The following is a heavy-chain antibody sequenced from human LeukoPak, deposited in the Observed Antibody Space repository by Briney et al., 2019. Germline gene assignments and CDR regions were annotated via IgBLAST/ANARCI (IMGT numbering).Heavy chain of an antibody. J-gene: IGHJ5*02. V-gene: IGHV4-59*01. CDR2: IYYSGST. CDR3: ARERLAGEFDP. CDR1: GGSISSYH. Sequence: SETLSLTCTVSGGSISSYHWSWIRQPPGKGLEWIGYIYYSGSTNYNPSLKSRVTISVDTSKNQLSLKLSSVTAADTAVYYCARERLAGEFDPWGHGTLVTVSS. D-gene: IGHD6-19*01.